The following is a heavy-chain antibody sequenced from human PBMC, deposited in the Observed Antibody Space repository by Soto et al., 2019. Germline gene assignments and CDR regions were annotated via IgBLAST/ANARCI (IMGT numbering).Heavy chain of an antibody. J-gene: IGHJ6*02. CDR2: ISYDGSNK. Sequence: GGSLRLSCAASGFTFSSYAMHWVRQAPGKGLEWVAVISYDGSNKYYADSVKGRFTISRDNSKNTLYLQMNSLRAEDTAVYYCARAGTTTGMDVWGQGTTVTVSS. CDR3: ARAGTTTGMDV. CDR1: GFTFSSYA. V-gene: IGHV3-30-3*01. D-gene: IGHD4-17*01.